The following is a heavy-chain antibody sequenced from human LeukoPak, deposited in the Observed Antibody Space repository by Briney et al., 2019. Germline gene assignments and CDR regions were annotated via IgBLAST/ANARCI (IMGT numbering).Heavy chain of an antibody. CDR1: GYTFTGYY. CDR3: ARDLYCSGGNCYGPFDY. CDR2: INPNSGGT. Sequence: AASVKVSCKTSGYTFTGYYLFWVRQAPGQGLEWMGWINPNSGGTDSAQKFQGRVTMTRDTSISTVYMELSTLRSDDTAVYYCARDLYCSGGNCYGPFDYWGQGTLVTVSS. V-gene: IGHV1-2*02. J-gene: IGHJ4*02. D-gene: IGHD2-15*01.